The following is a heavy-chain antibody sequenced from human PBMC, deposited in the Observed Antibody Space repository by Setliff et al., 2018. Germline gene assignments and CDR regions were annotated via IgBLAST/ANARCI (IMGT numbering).Heavy chain of an antibody. J-gene: IGHJ3*02. CDR2: IYTKGSI. CDR1: GGSMTDFF. D-gene: IGHD3-22*01. V-gene: IGHV4-4*08. CDR3: ARNKADDKSGADTFDM. Sequence: PSETLSLTCSVAGGSMTDFFWHWIRQSPGKGLEWIGYIYTKGSINYNPSLRSRVTMSVDRSRNQFSLTLRSVTAADTAVYYCARNKADDKSGADTFDMWGQGTMVTVSS.